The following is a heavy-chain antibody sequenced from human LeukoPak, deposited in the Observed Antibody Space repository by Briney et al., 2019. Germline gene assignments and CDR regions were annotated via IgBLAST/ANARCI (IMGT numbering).Heavy chain of an antibody. Sequence: PGGSLRLSCAASGFTFSSYAMTWVRQAPGKGLEWVSGISGGNGATYYADSVKGRFTISRDNAKNSLYLQMNSLRDEDTAVYYCAKDSDYYHSSGYYYAYFQHWGQGTLVTVSS. V-gene: IGHV3-23*01. J-gene: IGHJ1*01. D-gene: IGHD3-22*01. CDR3: AKDSDYYHSSGYYYAYFQH. CDR1: GFTFSSYA. CDR2: ISGGNGAT.